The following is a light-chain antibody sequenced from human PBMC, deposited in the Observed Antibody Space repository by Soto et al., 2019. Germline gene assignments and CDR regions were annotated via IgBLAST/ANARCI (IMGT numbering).Light chain of an antibody. CDR3: QQSGSSSGWT. J-gene: IGKJ1*01. Sequence: EIVLTHSPGTLSLSPGERATLSCRASQSVSSSYLAWYQQKPGQAPRLLIYGASSRATGIPDRFSGSGSGTDFTLTISRLEPEDFAVYYCQQSGSSSGWTFGQGTKVDIK. CDR1: QSVSSSY. V-gene: IGKV3-20*01. CDR2: GAS.